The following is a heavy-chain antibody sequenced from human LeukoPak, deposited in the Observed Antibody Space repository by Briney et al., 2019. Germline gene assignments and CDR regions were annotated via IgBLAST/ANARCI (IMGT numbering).Heavy chain of an antibody. J-gene: IGHJ3*02. Sequence: ALVKVSCKASGYTFTSYYMHWVRQAPGQGLEWMGIINPSGGSTSYAQKFQGRVTMTRDTSTSTVYMELSSLRSEDTAVYYCARVEDAAAGTGAFDIWGQGTMVTVSS. CDR3: ARVEDAAAGTGAFDI. CDR2: INPSGGST. D-gene: IGHD6-13*01. V-gene: IGHV1-46*01. CDR1: GYTFTSYY.